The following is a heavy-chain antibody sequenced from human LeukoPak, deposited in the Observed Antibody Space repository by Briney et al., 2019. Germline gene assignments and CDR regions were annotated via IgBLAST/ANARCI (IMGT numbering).Heavy chain of an antibody. CDR3: AKDSGGYDSVDYYYYGMDV. V-gene: IGHV3-30-3*01. Sequence: GRSLRLSCAASGFTFSSYAMHWVRQAPGKGLEWVAVISYDGSNKYYADSVKGRFTISRDNSKNTLYLQMNSLRAEDTAVYYCAKDSGGYDSVDYYYYGMDVWGQGTTVTVSS. CDR1: GFTFSSYA. J-gene: IGHJ6*02. D-gene: IGHD5-12*01. CDR2: ISYDGSNK.